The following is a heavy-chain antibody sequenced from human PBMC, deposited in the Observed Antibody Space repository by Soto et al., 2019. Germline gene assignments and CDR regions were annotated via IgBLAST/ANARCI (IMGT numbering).Heavy chain of an antibody. V-gene: IGHV4-59*01. CDR3: ARDHPAGYDSSGYYSFSFDY. D-gene: IGHD3-22*01. CDR2: IYYSGST. CDR1: GGSISSYY. J-gene: IGHJ4*02. Sequence: SETLSLICTVSGGSISSYYWSWIRQPPGKGLEWIGYIYYSGSTNYNPSLKSRVTISVDTSKNQFSLKLSSVTAADTAVYYCARDHPAGYDSSGYYSFSFDYWGQGTLVTVSS.